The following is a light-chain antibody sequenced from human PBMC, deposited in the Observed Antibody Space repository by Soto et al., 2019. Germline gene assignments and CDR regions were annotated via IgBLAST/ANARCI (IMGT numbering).Light chain of an antibody. Sequence: DIQMTQSPSSLSASVGDRVTIPCRASQSISSYLNWYQQKPGKAPKLLIYAASSLQSGVPSRFSGSGSGTDFTLTISSLQPEDFATYFCQQSDSTPTFGQGTKVDI. CDR3: QQSDSTPT. V-gene: IGKV1-39*01. CDR2: AAS. J-gene: IGKJ1*01. CDR1: QSISSY.